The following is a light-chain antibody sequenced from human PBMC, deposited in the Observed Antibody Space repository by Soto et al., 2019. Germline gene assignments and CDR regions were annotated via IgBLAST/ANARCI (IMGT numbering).Light chain of an antibody. CDR3: CSYAGSGTDNYV. Sequence: QSVLTQPASVSGSPGQSITISCTGTSSDIGTYNLVSWYQHYPGKAPKLMIYEGIKRPSGVSNRFSGSKSGNTAFLTISGLQAEDEADYYRCSYAGSGTDNYVFGSGTKLTVL. CDR2: EGI. CDR1: SSDIGTYNL. V-gene: IGLV2-23*01. J-gene: IGLJ1*01.